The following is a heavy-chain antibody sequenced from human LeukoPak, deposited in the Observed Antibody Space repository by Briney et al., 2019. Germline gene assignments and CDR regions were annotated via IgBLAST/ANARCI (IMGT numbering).Heavy chain of an antibody. CDR3: ARDGIAAGQTPGPFDP. CDR1: GFTFSSYW. D-gene: IGHD6-13*01. J-gene: IGHJ5*02. V-gene: IGHV3-7*03. CDR2: IKQDGSEK. Sequence: GGSLRLSCAASGFTFSSYWTSWVRQAPGKGLEWVANIKQDGSEKYYVDSVKGRFTISRDNAKNSLYLQMNSLRAEDTAVYYCARDGIAAGQTPGPFDPWGQGTLVTVSS.